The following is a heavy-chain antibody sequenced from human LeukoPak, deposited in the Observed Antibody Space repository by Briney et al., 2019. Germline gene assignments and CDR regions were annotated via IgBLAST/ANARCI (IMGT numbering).Heavy chain of an antibody. Sequence: SETLSLTCAVYGASFSGYYWSWIRQPPGKGLEWIGEINHTGNTNYNPSLKSRVTISVDTSKNQFSLKLSSVTAADTAVYYCARGLTDSSSWYLNYWGQGTLVAVSS. CDR1: GASFSGYY. D-gene: IGHD6-13*01. V-gene: IGHV4-34*01. CDR3: ARGLTDSSSWYLNY. CDR2: INHTGNT. J-gene: IGHJ4*02.